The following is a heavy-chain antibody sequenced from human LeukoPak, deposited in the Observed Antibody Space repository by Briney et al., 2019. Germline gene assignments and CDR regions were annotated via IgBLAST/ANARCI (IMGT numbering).Heavy chain of an antibody. Sequence: SETLSLTCTVSGVSTSTFYWSWFRQPAGKGLEWIGRVYKDGRTDYSPSLKSRVTMSVDPSRNQLSLSLTSLAAADTAVYFCARDLTARGSRDNRFDPWGQGTLVTVSS. CDR1: GVSTSTFY. J-gene: IGHJ5*02. V-gene: IGHV4-4*07. D-gene: IGHD2-21*02. CDR3: ARDLTARGSRDNRFDP. CDR2: VYKDGRT.